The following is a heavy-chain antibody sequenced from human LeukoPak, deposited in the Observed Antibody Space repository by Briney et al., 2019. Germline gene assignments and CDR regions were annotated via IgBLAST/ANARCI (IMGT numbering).Heavy chain of an antibody. CDR1: GFTVSSNY. Sequence: GGSLRLSCAASGFTVSSNYMSWVRQAPGKGLEWVAVISYDGSNKYYADSVKGRFTISRDNSKNTLYLQMNSLRAEDTAVYYCAKARKVGTTVTTAFDYWGQGTLVTVSS. CDR3: AKARKVGTTVTTAFDY. D-gene: IGHD4-17*01. CDR2: ISYDGSNK. V-gene: IGHV3-30*18. J-gene: IGHJ4*02.